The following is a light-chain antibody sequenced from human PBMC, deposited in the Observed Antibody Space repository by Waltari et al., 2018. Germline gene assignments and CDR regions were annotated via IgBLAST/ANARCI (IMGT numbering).Light chain of an antibody. CDR2: RDN. CDR3: GGWDDSLNGWV. V-gene: IGLV1-47*01. J-gene: IGLJ3*02. Sequence: QSVMTQPPSASGTPGQRVTISCSGSSSNIGNTHVYWYQQLPGAAPKLLLSRDNQRPSGVPDRCSGSKSGTSASLAISGLRSEDEADYYCGGWDDSLNGWVFGGGTKLTVL. CDR1: SSNIGNTH.